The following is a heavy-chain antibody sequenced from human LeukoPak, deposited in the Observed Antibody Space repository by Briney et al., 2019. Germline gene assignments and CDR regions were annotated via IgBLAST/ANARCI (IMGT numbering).Heavy chain of an antibody. V-gene: IGHV3-21*01. CDR2: ISSSSSYI. CDR1: GFTFSSFG. Sequence: GRSLTLSCAASGFTFSSFGMHWVRQAPGKGLEWVSSISSSSSYIYYADSVKGRFTISRDNAKNSLYLQMNSLRAEDTAVYYCARWLPDYGMDVWGQGTTVTVSS. D-gene: IGHD5-12*01. J-gene: IGHJ6*02. CDR3: ARWLPDYGMDV.